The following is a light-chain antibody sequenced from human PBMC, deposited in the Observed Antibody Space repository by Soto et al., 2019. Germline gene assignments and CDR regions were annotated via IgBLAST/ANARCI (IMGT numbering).Light chain of an antibody. CDR1: QSVTNNY. Sequence: EIVLTQSPGTLSLSPGERATLSCRASQSVTNNYVAWYQQKPGQAPRLLIHDASSRATGIPDRFSGGGSGTDCALTISRLEPEDFAVYFCQQTAHSPLTFGQGTRVDI. J-gene: IGKJ1*01. CDR3: QQTAHSPLT. V-gene: IGKV3-20*01. CDR2: DAS.